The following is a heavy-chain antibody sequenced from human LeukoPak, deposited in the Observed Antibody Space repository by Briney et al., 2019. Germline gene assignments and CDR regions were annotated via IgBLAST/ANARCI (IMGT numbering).Heavy chain of an antibody. CDR3: ARGERWLQFEC. CDR1: GGSFSGYY. Sequence: SETLSLTCAVYGGSFSGYYWSWIRQPPGKGLEWIGEINHSGSTNYNPSLKSRVTMSVDTSKNQFSLKLSSVTAADTAVYYCARGERWLQFECWGQGTLVTVSS. D-gene: IGHD5-12*01. CDR2: INHSGST. V-gene: IGHV4-34*01. J-gene: IGHJ4*02.